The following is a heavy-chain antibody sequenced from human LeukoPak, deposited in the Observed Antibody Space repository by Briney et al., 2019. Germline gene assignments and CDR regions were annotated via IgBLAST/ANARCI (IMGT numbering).Heavy chain of an antibody. V-gene: IGHV3-23*01. D-gene: IGHD2-21*02. CDR1: GFTFSSYA. J-gene: IGHJ4*02. CDR2: ISGSGGST. Sequence: GGSLRLSCAASGFTFSSYAMSWVRQAPGKGLEWVSAISGSGGSTYYADSVKGRFTISRDNSKNTLYLQMNSLRAEDTAVYYCARVKVVVTAMPFDYWGQGTLVTVSS. CDR3: ARVKVVVTAMPFDY.